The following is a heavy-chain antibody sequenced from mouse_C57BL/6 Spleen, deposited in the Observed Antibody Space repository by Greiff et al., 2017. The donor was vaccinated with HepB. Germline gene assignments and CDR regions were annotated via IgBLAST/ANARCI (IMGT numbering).Heavy chain of an antibody. D-gene: IGHD1-1*01. J-gene: IGHJ4*01. CDR1: GFTFSDYG. CDR3: ARPRYYGSRGAMDY. Sequence: EVQVVESGGGLVKPGGSLKLSCAASGFTFSDYGMHWVRQAPEKGLEWVAYISSGSSTIYYADTVKGRFTISRDNAKNTLFLQMTSLRSEDTAMYYCARPRYYGSRGAMDYWGQGTSVTVSS. V-gene: IGHV5-17*01. CDR2: ISSGSSTI.